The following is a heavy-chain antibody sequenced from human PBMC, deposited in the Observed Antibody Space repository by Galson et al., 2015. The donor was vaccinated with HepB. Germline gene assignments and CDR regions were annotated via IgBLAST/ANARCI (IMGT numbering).Heavy chain of an antibody. CDR3: ARATYYYGSGSLRGAFDI. D-gene: IGHD3-10*01. J-gene: IGHJ3*02. V-gene: IGHV5-51*01. Sequence: QSGAEVKKPGESLKISCKGSGYSFTSYWIGWVRQMPGKGLEWMGIINPGDSDSRHSPSFQGQVTISADKSISTAYLQWSSLKASDTAMYYCARATYYYGSGSLRGAFDIWGQGTMVTVSS. CDR1: GYSFTSYW. CDR2: INPGDSDS.